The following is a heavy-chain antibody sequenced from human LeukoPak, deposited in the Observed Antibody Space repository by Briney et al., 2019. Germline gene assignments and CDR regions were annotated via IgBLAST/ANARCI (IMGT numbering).Heavy chain of an antibody. D-gene: IGHD1-26*01. CDR2: IYSGGST. J-gene: IGHJ4*02. CDR1: GFTVSTNY. Sequence: GGSLRLSCAASGFTVSTNYMSWVRQAPGKGLEWVSVIYSGGSTYYADSVKGRFTISRDNSKNTLYLQMNSLRAEDTAVYYCARERRNGKYYFDYWGQGTLVTVSS. CDR3: ARERRNGKYYFDY. V-gene: IGHV3-53*01.